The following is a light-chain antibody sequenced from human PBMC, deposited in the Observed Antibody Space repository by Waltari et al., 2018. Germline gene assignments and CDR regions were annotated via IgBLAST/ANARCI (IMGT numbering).Light chain of an antibody. J-gene: IGLJ3*02. V-gene: IGLV2-11*01. CDR2: DVN. CDR1: SSDVGGYNF. Sequence: QSALTQPRSVSGSPGQSVTISCTGTSSDVGGYNFVSWYQQYPGKAPKLVIYDVNKRPSGVPERFSGSKAGNTASLIISGLQTEDEADYYCCSYAGYYTVFGGGTKVAVL. CDR3: CSYAGYYTV.